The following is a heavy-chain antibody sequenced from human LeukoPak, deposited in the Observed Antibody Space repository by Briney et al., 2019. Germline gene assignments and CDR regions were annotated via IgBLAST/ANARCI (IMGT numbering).Heavy chain of an antibody. Sequence: GGSLRLSCAASGFTFSSYAMHWVRQAPGKGLEWVAVISYDGSNKYYADSVKGRFTTSRDNSKNTLYLQMNSLRVADTAVYYCVKRGMAAGDYYFDYWGQGTLVTVSS. CDR1: GFTFSSYA. CDR3: VKRGMAAGDYYFDY. CDR2: ISYDGSNK. J-gene: IGHJ4*02. V-gene: IGHV3-30-3*02. D-gene: IGHD6-13*01.